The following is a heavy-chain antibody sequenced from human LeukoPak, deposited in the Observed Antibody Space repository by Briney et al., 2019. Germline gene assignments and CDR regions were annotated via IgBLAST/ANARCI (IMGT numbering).Heavy chain of an antibody. CDR2: IYHSGST. D-gene: IGHD7-27*01. CDR1: GGFISSSSYY. V-gene: IGHV4-39*07. CDR3: ARRVWGRLDY. Sequence: SETLSLTCTVSGGFISSSSYYWGWIRQPPGKGLEWIGCIYHSGSTYYNPSLKSRVTISVDTSKNQFSLKLSSVTAADTAVYYCARRVWGRLDYWGQGTLVTVSS. J-gene: IGHJ4*02.